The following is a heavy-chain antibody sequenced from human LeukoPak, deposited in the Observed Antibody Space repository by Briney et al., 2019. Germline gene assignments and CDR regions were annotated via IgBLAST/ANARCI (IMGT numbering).Heavy chain of an antibody. CDR2: ISGSGGST. CDR3: AKVRMVRGVIIGEFDY. Sequence: PGGSLRLSCAASGFTFSDYYMSWIRQAPGKGLEWVSAISGSGGSTYYADSVKGRFTISRDNSKNTLYLQMNSLRAEDTAVYYCAKVRMVRGVIIGEFDYWGQGTLVTVSS. J-gene: IGHJ4*02. D-gene: IGHD3-10*01. V-gene: IGHV3-23*01. CDR1: GFTFSDYY.